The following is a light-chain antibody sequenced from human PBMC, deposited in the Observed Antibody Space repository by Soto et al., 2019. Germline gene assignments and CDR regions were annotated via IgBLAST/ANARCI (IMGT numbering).Light chain of an antibody. CDR3: QHYST. CDR1: QSVSSSY. CDR2: GAT. V-gene: IGKV3-20*01. Sequence: TLSLSPGDRGTLSCRASQSVSSSYLAWYQQKPGQAPRLLIHGATGRATGIADRFTASGSETDFILTISRLEPEDFAVYYCQHYSTFGQGFKVDIK. J-gene: IGKJ1*01.